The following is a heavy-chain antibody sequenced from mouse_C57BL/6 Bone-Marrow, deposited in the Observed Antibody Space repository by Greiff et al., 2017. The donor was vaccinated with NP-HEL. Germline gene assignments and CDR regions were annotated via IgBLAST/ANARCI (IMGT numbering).Heavy chain of an antibody. J-gene: IGHJ2*01. V-gene: IGHV2-4*01. Sequence: VQLQQSGPGLVQPSQSLSITCTVSGFSLTSYGVHWVRQPPGKGLEWLGVIWSGGSTDYNAAFISRLSISTANSNSQAFFNLNSLQADDAAIDYCAESSDDYGYYFDYGGQGTTLTVSA. CDR2: IWSGGST. CDR1: GFSLTSYG. CDR3: AESSDDYGYYFDY. D-gene: IGHD1-1*01.